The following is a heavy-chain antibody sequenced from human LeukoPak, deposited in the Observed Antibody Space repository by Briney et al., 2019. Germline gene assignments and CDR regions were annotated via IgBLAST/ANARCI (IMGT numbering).Heavy chain of an antibody. V-gene: IGHV3-21*01. D-gene: IGHD2-15*01. CDR2: ISSSSSYI. CDR3: ASSYCSGGSCYEYYFDY. J-gene: IGHJ4*02. CDR1: GFTFSSYS. Sequence: GGSLRLSCAASGFTFSSYSMNWVRKAPGKGLEWVSSISSSSSYIYYADSVKGRFTISRDNAKNSLYLQMNSLRAEDTAVYYCASSYCSGGSCYEYYFDYWGQGTLVTVSS.